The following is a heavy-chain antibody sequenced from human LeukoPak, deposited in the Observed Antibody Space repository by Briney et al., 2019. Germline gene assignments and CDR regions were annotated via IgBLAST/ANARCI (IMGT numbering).Heavy chain of an antibody. D-gene: IGHD3-16*01. CDR1: GDSITSSNW. J-gene: IGHJ4*02. V-gene: IGHV4-4*02. CDR3: ARAGALGGHDF. Sequence: SGTLSLTCAVSGDSITSSNWWSWVRQSPEKGMEWIGEIYHSGNTNYNPPLKSRVTISLDKSKNQFSLKLKSVTAADTAVYYCARAGALGGHDFWGQGSPVTVSS. CDR2: IYHSGNT.